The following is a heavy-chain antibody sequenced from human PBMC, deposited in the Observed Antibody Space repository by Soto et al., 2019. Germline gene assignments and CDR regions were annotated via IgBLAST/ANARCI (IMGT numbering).Heavy chain of an antibody. D-gene: IGHD3-22*01. Sequence: PGGSLRLSCAASGFTFSGSAMHWVRQASGKGLEWVGRIRSKANDYATAYAASVRGRFTISRDDSKNTAYLQMNSLKIEDTAVYYCTRVFNYDGGFDYWGQGXLVTVYS. V-gene: IGHV3-73*01. CDR1: GFTFSGSA. J-gene: IGHJ4*02. CDR2: IRSKANDYAT. CDR3: TRVFNYDGGFDY.